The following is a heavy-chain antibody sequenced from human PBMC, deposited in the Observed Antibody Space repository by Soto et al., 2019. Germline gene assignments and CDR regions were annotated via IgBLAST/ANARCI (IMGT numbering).Heavy chain of an antibody. V-gene: IGHV3-64D*09. J-gene: IGHJ6*02. Sequence: GGSLRLSCSASGFTFSSYAMHWVRQAPGKGLEYVSAISSNGGSTYYADSVKGRFTISRDNSKNTLYLQMSSLGAEDTAVYYCVKDRGGYCSSTSCYTEYYYYYNGMHVWGQGTTVTVSS. D-gene: IGHD2-2*02. CDR3: VKDRGGYCSSTSCYTEYYYYYNGMHV. CDR1: GFTFSSYA. CDR2: ISSNGGST.